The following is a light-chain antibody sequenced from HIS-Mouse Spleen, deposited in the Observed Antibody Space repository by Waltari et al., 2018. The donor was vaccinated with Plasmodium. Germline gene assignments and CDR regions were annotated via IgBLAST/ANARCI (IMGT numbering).Light chain of an antibody. Sequence: EIVMTQSPATLSVSPGARATLSCRASQSVSSNLAWDQQKPGQAPRVRIYGASTRATGIPARFSGSGSGTEFTLTISSLQSEDFAVYYCQQYNNWSFTFGPGTKVDIK. V-gene: IGKV3-15*01. CDR1: QSVSSN. J-gene: IGKJ3*01. CDR3: QQYNNWSFT. CDR2: GAS.